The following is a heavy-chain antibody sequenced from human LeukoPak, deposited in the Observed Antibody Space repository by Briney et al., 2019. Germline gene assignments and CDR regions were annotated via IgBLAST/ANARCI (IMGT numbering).Heavy chain of an antibody. CDR3: ARRSAGWHFFDS. V-gene: IGHV5-51*01. CDR2: IYPRDSET. CDR1: GYSFPSYW. J-gene: IGHJ4*02. D-gene: IGHD6-19*01. Sequence: GESLKISCKGSGYSFPSYWIAWVRQVPGKGLEWMGIIYPRDSETRYSPSFQGQVTMSADKSINTAYLQWSSLKASDTAMYYCARRSAGWHFFDSWGQGTLVTVSS.